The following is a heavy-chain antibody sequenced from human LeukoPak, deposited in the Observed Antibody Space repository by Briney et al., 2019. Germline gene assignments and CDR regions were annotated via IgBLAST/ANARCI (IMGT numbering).Heavy chain of an antibody. V-gene: IGHV4-61*02. Sequence: SQTLSLTCTVSGGSISSGSYYWSWIRQPAGKGLEWIGRIYTSGSTNYNPSLKGRVTISVDTSKNQFSLKLSSVTAADTAVYYCARAWHDILTGYSLDYWGQGTLVTVSS. CDR3: ARAWHDILTGYSLDY. CDR1: GGSISSGSYY. D-gene: IGHD3-9*01. CDR2: IYTSGST. J-gene: IGHJ4*02.